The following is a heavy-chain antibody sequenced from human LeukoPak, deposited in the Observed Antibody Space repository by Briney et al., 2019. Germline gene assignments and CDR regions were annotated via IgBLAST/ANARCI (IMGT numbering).Heavy chain of an antibody. J-gene: IGHJ4*02. CDR2: ISGSGSST. D-gene: IGHD3-10*01. CDR3: GKVRIALWFGELDY. CDR1: GFTFSSYA. V-gene: IGHV3-23*01. Sequence: GGSLRLSCAASGFTFSSYAMSWVRQAPGKGLEWVSGISGSGSSTYYADSVKGRFTISRDNSKNTLNLQMNSLRAEDTAVYYCGKVRIALWFGELDYWGQGTLVTVSS.